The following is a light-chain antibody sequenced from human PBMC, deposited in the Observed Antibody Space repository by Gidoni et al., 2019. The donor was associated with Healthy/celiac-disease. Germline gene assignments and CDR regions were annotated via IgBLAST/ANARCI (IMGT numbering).Light chain of an antibody. Sequence: EIVLPQSPATLSLSPGESATLSCRASQSVSSYLAWYQQKPGQAPRLLIYDASNRATGIPARFSGRGSGTDFTLTISSLEPEDFAVYYCQQRSNWPPVLTFGGGTKVEIK. CDR3: QQRSNWPPVLT. CDR1: QSVSSY. V-gene: IGKV3-11*01. J-gene: IGKJ4*01. CDR2: DAS.